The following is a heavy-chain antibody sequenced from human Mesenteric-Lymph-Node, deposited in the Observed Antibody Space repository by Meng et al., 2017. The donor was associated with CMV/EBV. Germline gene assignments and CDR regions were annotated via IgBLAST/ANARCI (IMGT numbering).Heavy chain of an antibody. CDR3: ARNIPAPSTLYYYYGLDV. CDR1: GGSIISSSYY. Sequence: ESLKISCTVSGGSIISSSYYWGWIRQPPGKGLEWIGTVYYSGRTYYNPSLESRVTISVDTSKNQFSLKLSSVTAADTAVYYCARNIPAPSTLYYYYGLDVWGQGTTVTVSS. J-gene: IGHJ6*02. CDR2: VYYSGRT. V-gene: IGHV4-39*07. D-gene: IGHD2-2*01.